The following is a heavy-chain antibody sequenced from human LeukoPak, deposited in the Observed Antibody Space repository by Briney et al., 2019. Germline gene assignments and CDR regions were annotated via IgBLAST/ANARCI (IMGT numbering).Heavy chain of an antibody. CDR3: ARTNSASSFQN. CDR1: GFTFSDYY. CDR2: IYQSGST. Sequence: LRLSCAASGFTFSDYYMSWIRQPPGKGLEWIGYIYQSGSTYYNPSLKSRVTISVDRSKNQFSLKVTSVTAADTAVYYCARTNSASSFQNWGQGTLVTVSS. D-gene: IGHD1-1*01. V-gene: IGHV4-30-2*01. J-gene: IGHJ4*02.